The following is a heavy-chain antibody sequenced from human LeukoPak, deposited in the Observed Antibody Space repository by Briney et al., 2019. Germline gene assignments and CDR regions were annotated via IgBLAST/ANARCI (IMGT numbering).Heavy chain of an antibody. CDR3: ARGYGENSDYHLKY. V-gene: IGHV3-30*04. CDR2: IEYDENRK. Sequence: RGSLRLSCAASGFTFSSYAMHWVRQAPGKGPEWVAVIEYDENRKFYEDSVKGRFTVSRDNSKNMLYLQMNSLTTEDTAVYYCARGYGENSDYHLKYWGQGTLVTVSS. CDR1: GFTFSSYA. J-gene: IGHJ4*02. D-gene: IGHD4-11*01.